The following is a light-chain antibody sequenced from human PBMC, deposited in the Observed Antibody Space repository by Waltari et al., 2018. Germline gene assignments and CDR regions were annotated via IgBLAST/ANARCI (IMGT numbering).Light chain of an antibody. Sequence: ELVLTQSPGTLSLSPGDRATLSCRASQSVTSSYLAWYQQKPGQAPRLLIYGASSRATGIPARFSGSGSGTDFTLTITRLEPEDFAVYYCQQYSSSPLTFGGGTKVEIK. CDR3: QQYSSSPLT. CDR1: QSVTSSY. J-gene: IGKJ4*01. V-gene: IGKV3-20*01. CDR2: GAS.